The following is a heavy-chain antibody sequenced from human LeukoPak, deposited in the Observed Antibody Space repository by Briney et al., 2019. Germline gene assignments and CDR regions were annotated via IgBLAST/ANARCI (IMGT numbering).Heavy chain of an antibody. CDR2: INHSGST. V-gene: IGHV4-34*01. CDR3: ARVLYSSSWYYFDY. D-gene: IGHD6-13*01. J-gene: IGHJ4*02. Sequence: SETLSLTCAVYGGSFSGYYWSWIRQPPGKGLEWIGEINHSGSTNYNPSLKSRVTISVDTSKNQISLKLSSVTAANTAVYYCARVLYSSSWYYFDYWGQGTLVTVSS. CDR1: GGSFSGYY.